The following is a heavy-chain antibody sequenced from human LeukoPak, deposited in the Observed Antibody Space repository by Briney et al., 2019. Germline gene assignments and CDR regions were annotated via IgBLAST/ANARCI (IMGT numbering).Heavy chain of an antibody. CDR3: AKVMAVAARRGNIDY. V-gene: IGHV3-23*01. D-gene: IGHD6-19*01. CDR2: ISGSGGST. CDR1: GFNFSIYW. J-gene: IGHJ4*02. Sequence: KAGGSLRLSCAASGFNFSIYWMHWVRQAPGKGLEWVSAISGSGGSTYYADSVKGRFTISRDDSKNTLYVQMNSLRAEDTAIYYCAKVMAVAARRGNIDYWGQGTLVTVSS.